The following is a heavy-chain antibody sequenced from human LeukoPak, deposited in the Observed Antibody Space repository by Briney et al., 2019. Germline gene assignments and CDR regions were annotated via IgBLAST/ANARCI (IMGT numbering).Heavy chain of an antibody. CDR2: IYYSGTT. D-gene: IGHD3-16*02. J-gene: IGHJ5*02. V-gene: IGHV4-39*01. CDR3: ARRYYDSVWGMYRNNYFDP. Sequence: PSETLSLTCAVSGGSISSSSSYWGWIRQPPGKGLEWIGSIYYSGTTYYNPSLKSRVTISVDTSKNQVSLNLRSVTAADTAVYYCARRYYDSVWGMYRNNYFDPWGQGTLVTVSS. CDR1: GGSISSSSSY.